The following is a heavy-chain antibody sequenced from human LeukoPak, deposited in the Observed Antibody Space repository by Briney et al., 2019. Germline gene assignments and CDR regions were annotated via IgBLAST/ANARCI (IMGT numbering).Heavy chain of an antibody. J-gene: IGHJ4*02. Sequence: ASVKVSCKASGYTFTSYGISWVRQAPGQGLEWMGWISDYNGNTNYAQKLQGRVTMTTDTSTSTAYMELRSLRSDDTAVYYCARGAGRWLQTRHFDYWGQGTLVTVSS. D-gene: IGHD5-24*01. CDR2: ISDYNGNT. CDR1: GYTFTSYG. V-gene: IGHV1-18*01. CDR3: ARGAGRWLQTRHFDY.